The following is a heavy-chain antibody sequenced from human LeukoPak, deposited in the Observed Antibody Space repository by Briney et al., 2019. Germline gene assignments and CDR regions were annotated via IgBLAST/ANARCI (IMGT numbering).Heavy chain of an antibody. CDR2: IYYSGST. CDR3: AREVRGSFWFDP. Sequence: SETLSLTCTVSGGSISSSSYYWGWIRQPPGKGLEWIGSIYYSGSTYYNPSLKSRVTISVDTSKNQFSLKLSSVTAADTAVYYCAREVRGSFWFDPWGQGTLVTVSS. J-gene: IGHJ5*02. CDR1: GGSISSSSYY. D-gene: IGHD3-10*01. V-gene: IGHV4-39*07.